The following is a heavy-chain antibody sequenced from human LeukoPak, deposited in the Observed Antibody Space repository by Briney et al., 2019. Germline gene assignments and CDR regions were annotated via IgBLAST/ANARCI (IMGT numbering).Heavy chain of an antibody. V-gene: IGHV3-21*01. J-gene: IGHJ4*02. Sequence: PGGSLRLSCAASGFTFSRYSMNWVRQAPGKGLEWVSSMSVSSGLIYYADSVKGRFTVSRDNPKNSLYLQMNSLRADDTAVYYCAREFEGSASGEGYWGRGTLVTVSS. CDR1: GFTFSRYS. CDR2: MSVSSGLI. D-gene: IGHD3-16*01. CDR3: AREFEGSASGEGY.